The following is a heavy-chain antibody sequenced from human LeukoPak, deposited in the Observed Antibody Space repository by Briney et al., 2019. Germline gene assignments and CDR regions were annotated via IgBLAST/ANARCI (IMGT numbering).Heavy chain of an antibody. Sequence: GGSLKLSCAASGFTFSSYAMSWVRQAPGKGLEWVSAISGSGGSTYYADSVKGRFTISRDNSKNTLYLQMNSLRAEDTAVYYCAKEIVVVPAATTDNWFDPWGQGTLVTVSS. CDR2: ISGSGGST. CDR1: GFTFSSYA. J-gene: IGHJ5*02. V-gene: IGHV3-23*01. CDR3: AKEIVVVPAATTDNWFDP. D-gene: IGHD2-2*01.